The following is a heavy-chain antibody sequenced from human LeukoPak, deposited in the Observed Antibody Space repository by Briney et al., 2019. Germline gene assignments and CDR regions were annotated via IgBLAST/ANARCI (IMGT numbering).Heavy chain of an antibody. Sequence: GGSLRLSCAASGFTFSSYAMSWVRQAPGKGLEWVSAITPSADTTYYADSVKGRFTISRDFSKNTLYLQMNSLRAEDTAVYYCTTLKSGYCTPTSCLNYFDFWGQGKLVTVSS. V-gene: IGHV3-23*01. CDR3: TTLKSGYCTPTSCLNYFDF. CDR2: ITPSADTT. CDR1: GFTFSSYA. D-gene: IGHD2-2*03. J-gene: IGHJ4*02.